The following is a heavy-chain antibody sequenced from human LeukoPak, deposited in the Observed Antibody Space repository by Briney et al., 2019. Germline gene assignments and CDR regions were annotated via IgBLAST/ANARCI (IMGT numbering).Heavy chain of an antibody. Sequence: GASVKVSCKASANTFTDYYMHWVRQAPGQGLEWMGIINPSGGSTSYAQKFQGRVTITADESTSTAYMELSSLRSEDTAVYYCARDPVVVPAAMGSNWFDPWGQGTLVTVSS. CDR1: ANTFTDYY. CDR3: ARDPVVVPAAMGSNWFDP. J-gene: IGHJ5*02. CDR2: INPSGGST. D-gene: IGHD2-2*01. V-gene: IGHV1-46*01.